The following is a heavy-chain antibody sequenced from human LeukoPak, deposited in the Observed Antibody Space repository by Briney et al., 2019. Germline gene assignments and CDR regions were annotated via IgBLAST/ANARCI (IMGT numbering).Heavy chain of an antibody. J-gene: IGHJ5*02. CDR3: ARLCSIRWCLHDWFDP. CDR2: IHYDGTNK. Sequence: GGSLRLSCAASGFTFSTYGMHWVRQAPGKGLEWVTSIHYDGTNKYYAEAVKGRFTISRDNSKNTLYLQMNSLRSDDTAVYYCARLCSIRWCLHDWFDPWGQGTLVTVSS. D-gene: IGHD2-21*01. V-gene: IGHV3-30*02. CDR1: GFTFSTYG.